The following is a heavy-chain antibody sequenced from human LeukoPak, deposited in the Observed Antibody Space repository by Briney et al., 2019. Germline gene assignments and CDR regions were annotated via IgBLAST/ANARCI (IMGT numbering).Heavy chain of an antibody. CDR3: AKDPRSGMTNRYYFDY. CDR1: GFTFSSYG. CDR2: ISYDGSNK. D-gene: IGHD1-1*01. Sequence: GRSLRLSCAASGFTFSSYGMHWVRQAPGKGLKWVAVISYDGSNKYYADSVKGRFTISRDNSKNTLYLQMNSLRAEDTAVYYCAKDPRSGMTNRYYFDYWGQGTLVPVSS. V-gene: IGHV3-30*18. J-gene: IGHJ4*02.